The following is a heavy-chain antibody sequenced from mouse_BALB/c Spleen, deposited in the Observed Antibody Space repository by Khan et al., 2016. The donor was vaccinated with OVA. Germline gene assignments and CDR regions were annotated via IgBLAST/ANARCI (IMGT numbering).Heavy chain of an antibody. J-gene: IGHJ3*01. CDR1: GYTFTSYY. CDR3: TRSVYGTFAY. CDR2: INPNNGGT. V-gene: IGHV1S81*02. D-gene: IGHD1-1*02. Sequence: QIQLVQSGAELVKPGASVRLSCKASGYTFTSYYLYWVKQRPGQGLEWIGDINPNNGGTNFNEKFRTKATLTVDKASNTAYMELSRLTSEDSAVYYCTRSVYGTFAYWGPGTLVTVSA.